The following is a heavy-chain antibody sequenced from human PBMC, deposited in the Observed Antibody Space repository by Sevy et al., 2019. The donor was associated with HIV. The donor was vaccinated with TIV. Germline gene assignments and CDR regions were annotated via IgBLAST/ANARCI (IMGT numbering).Heavy chain of an antibody. CDR3: TRTSYYYDSGSYYGMDV. V-gene: IGHV3-49*03. J-gene: IGHJ6*02. CDR1: GFTSGDYI. CDR2: IRSKTYGGTI. Sequence: GGSLRLSCTPSGFTSGDYISTWFRQAPGKGLEWVGFIRSKTYGGTIEYAASVKGRITISRDDSKNIAYLRMNSLKTEDTAVYYCTRTSYYYDSGSYYGMDVWGQGTTVTVSS. D-gene: IGHD3-10*01.